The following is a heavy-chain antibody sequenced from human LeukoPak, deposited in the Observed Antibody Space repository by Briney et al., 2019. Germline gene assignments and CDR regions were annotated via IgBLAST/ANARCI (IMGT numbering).Heavy chain of an antibody. J-gene: IGHJ4*02. Sequence: ASVKVSCKASGYTFSGHYMHWVRQAPGQGLEWMGWIYPNSGGTNYAQKFQGRVTMTRDTSISTAYMDLSDLRSDDTAVYYCARGRNIEMTTMSGGSDYWGQGTLVTVSS. D-gene: IGHD5-24*01. V-gene: IGHV1-2*02. CDR2: IYPNSGGT. CDR3: ARGRNIEMTTMSGGSDY. CDR1: GYTFSGHY.